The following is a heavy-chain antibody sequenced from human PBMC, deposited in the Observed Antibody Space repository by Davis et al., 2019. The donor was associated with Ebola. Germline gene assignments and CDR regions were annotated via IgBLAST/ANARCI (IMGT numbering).Heavy chain of an antibody. Sequence: SGSTLVKPTQTLTLTCTFSGFSLSTSGMCVSWIRQPPGKALEWLALIDWDDDKYYSTSLKTRLTISKDTSKNQVVLTMTNMDPVDTATYYCARIPDSSGYNYYFDYWGQGTLVTVSS. CDR3: ARIPDSSGYNYYFDY. V-gene: IGHV2-70*01. D-gene: IGHD3-22*01. CDR1: GFSLSTSGMC. J-gene: IGHJ4*02. CDR2: IDWDDDK.